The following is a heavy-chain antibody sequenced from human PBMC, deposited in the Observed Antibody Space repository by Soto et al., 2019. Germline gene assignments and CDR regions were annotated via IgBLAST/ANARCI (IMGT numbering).Heavy chain of an antibody. CDR3: ARKWLVRGAFDI. D-gene: IGHD6-19*01. CDR2: IYYSGST. CDR1: GGSISSSSYY. V-gene: IGHV4-39*01. Sequence: SETLSLTCTVSGGSISSSSYYWGWIRQPPGKGLEWIGSIYYSGSTYYNPSLKSRVTISVDTSKNQFSLKLSSVTAADTAVYYCARKWLVRGAFDIWGQGTMVTVSS. J-gene: IGHJ3*02.